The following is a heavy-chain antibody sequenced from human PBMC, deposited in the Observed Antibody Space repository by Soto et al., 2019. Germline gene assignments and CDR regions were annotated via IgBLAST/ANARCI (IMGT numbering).Heavy chain of an antibody. CDR3: ARSIAAGESGNYYSYYYMDV. D-gene: IGHD6-13*01. Sequence: GGSLRLSCAASGFTFSSYWMSWVRQAPGKGLEWVANIKQDGSEKYYVDSVKGRFTISRDNAKNSLYLQMNSLRAEDTAVYYCARSIAAGESGNYYSYYYMDVWGKGTTVTVSS. CDR1: GFTFSSYW. J-gene: IGHJ6*03. CDR2: IKQDGSEK. V-gene: IGHV3-7*01.